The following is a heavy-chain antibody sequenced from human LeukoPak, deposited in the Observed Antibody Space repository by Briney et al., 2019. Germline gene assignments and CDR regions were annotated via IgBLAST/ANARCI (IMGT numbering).Heavy chain of an antibody. CDR2: INHSGST. Sequence: SETLSLTCAVYGGSFSGYSWSWIRQPPGKGLEWIGEINHSGSTNYNPSLKSRVTISVDTSKNQFSLKLSSVTAADTAVYYCARPRGYSGYDLDYWGQGTLVTVSS. CDR1: GGSFSGYS. CDR3: ARPRGYSGYDLDY. V-gene: IGHV4-34*01. D-gene: IGHD5-12*01. J-gene: IGHJ4*02.